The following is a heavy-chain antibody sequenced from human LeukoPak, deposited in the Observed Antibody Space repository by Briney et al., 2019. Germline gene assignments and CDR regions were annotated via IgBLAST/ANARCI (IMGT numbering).Heavy chain of an antibody. CDR3: ARANALHCSSTSCLFDY. Sequence: GASVNVSCKASGYTFTDYYMHWVRQAPGQGLEWMGWINPNSGGTYSAQKFQGWVTMTRDTSISTAYMELSRLTPDDTAVYYCARANALHCSSTSCLFDYWGQGTLVTVSS. V-gene: IGHV1-2*04. D-gene: IGHD2-2*01. CDR1: GYTFTDYY. CDR2: INPNSGGT. J-gene: IGHJ4*02.